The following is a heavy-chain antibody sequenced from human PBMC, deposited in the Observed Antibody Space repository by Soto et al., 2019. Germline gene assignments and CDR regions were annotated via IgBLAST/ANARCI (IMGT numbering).Heavy chain of an antibody. V-gene: IGHV1-46*01. CDR2: INPNGGST. J-gene: IGHJ4*02. CDR3: ARDLAAANY. CDR1: GYTFTSSY. Sequence: QVQLVQSGAEVKKPGASVKVSCKASGYTFTSSYVHWVRQAPGHGLEWMAIINPNGGSTNNAQKFQGRVTVTRDTSTSTVFMELSSLQSEDTAVYYCARDLAAANYWGQGTLVTVSS. D-gene: IGHD6-25*01.